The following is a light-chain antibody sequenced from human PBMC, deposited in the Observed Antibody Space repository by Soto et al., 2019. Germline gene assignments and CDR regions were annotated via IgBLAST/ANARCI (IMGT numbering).Light chain of an antibody. CDR2: DVS. J-gene: IGLJ1*01. Sequence: QSVLAQPASVSGSPGLSIAISCTGTSGDVGGYNSVSWYQQHPGKAPKLMIYDVSNRPSGVSNRFSGSKSGNTASLTISGLQAEDEGDYYCSSYTTGGSYVFGTGTKVTV. CDR1: SGDVGGYNS. CDR3: SSYTTGGSYV. V-gene: IGLV2-14*01.